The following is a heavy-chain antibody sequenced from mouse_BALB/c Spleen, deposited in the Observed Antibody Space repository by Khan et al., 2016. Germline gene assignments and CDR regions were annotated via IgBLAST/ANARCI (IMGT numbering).Heavy chain of an antibody. Sequence: VQLQQSGAELVKPGASVKLSCTASGFNIKDTYMHWVKQRPEQGLEWIGKIDPANGNTKYDPKFQGKATITADTSSKTAYLQLSSLTSEDTAFYYCARTYYDYWFAYWGQGTLVTVSS. CDR3: ARTYYDYWFAY. D-gene: IGHD2-4*01. J-gene: IGHJ3*01. CDR1: GFNIKDTY. V-gene: IGHV14-3*02. CDR2: IDPANGNT.